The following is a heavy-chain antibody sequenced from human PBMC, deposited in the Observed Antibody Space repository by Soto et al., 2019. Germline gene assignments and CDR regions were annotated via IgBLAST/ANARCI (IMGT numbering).Heavy chain of an antibody. CDR3: ARREAVAGNYFDY. Sequence: SETLSLTCTVSGGSISSSSYYWGWIRQPPGKGLEWIGSIYYSGSTYYNPSLKSRVTISVDTSKNQFSPKLSSVTAADTAVYYCARREAVAGNYFDYWGQGTLVTVSS. V-gene: IGHV4-39*01. CDR1: GGSISSSSYY. CDR2: IYYSGST. J-gene: IGHJ4*02. D-gene: IGHD6-19*01.